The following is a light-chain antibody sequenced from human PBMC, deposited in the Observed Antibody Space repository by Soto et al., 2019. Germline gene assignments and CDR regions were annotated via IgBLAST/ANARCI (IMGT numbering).Light chain of an antibody. CDR2: PAS. CDR3: QQYGSSRIT. V-gene: IGKV3-20*01. J-gene: IGKJ5*01. CDR1: QSVISY. Sequence: IVWTQSAAALSLAPGGRATLSCRTSQSVISYLAWYQQKPGQAPRLLIYPASNRATGIPDRFSGSGPGTDFTLTIRRLQPEDFAVYYCQQYGSSRITVGQGTRLEIK.